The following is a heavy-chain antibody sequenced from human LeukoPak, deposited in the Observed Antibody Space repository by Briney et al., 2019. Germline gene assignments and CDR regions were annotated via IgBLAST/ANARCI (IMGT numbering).Heavy chain of an antibody. CDR3: ARQGGMAFDI. J-gene: IGHJ3*02. CDR1: GYIFTNYW. CDR2: IYPGDSDT. D-gene: IGHD1-26*01. V-gene: IGHV5-51*01. Sequence: KAGESLMISCKASGYIFTNYWIAWVRRMPGKGLEWMGIIYPGDSDTRYSPSLQGQVTISADKSISTAYLQWSSLKASDTAMYYCARQGGMAFDIWGQGTMVTVSS.